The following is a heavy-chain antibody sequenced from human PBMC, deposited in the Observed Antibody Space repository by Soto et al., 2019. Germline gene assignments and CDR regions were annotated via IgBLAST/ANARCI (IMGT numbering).Heavy chain of an antibody. J-gene: IGHJ6*02. CDR2: IYTSGST. D-gene: IGHD5-18*01. V-gene: IGHV4-4*07. Sequence: PSETLSLTCTVSGGSISIYYWSLIRQPAGKGLEWIGGIYTSGSTNYNPSLKSRVTMSVDTSKNQFSLKLSSVTAADTAVYYCATDPTGGGYRGDYAYGMDVWGQGTTVTVSS. CDR1: GGSISIYY. CDR3: ATDPTGGGYRGDYAYGMDV.